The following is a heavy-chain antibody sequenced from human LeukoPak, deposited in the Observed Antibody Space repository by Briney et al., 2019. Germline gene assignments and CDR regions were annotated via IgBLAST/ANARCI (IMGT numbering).Heavy chain of an antibody. CDR2: IGHVAGDI. J-gene: IGHJ4*01. D-gene: IGHD1-1*01. CDR3: ARDPYTGSMFDY. Sequence: GGSLRLSCITSGFTFTDVSMSWVRQAPGKGLEWVAFIGHVAGDIFYADSVKGRFTISRDDAKGSVYLQMDSLRVDDTAVYFCARDPYTGSMFDYWGHGTLVTVSS. CDR1: GFTFTDVS. V-gene: IGHV3-21*01.